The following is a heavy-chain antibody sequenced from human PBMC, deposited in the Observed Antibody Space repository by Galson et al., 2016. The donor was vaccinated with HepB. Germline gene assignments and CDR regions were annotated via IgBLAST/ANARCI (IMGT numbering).Heavy chain of an antibody. CDR3: ANPPSSPVRIDY. J-gene: IGHJ4*02. D-gene: IGHD2-21*01. Sequence: SATLSLTCPVSGGSVRSSDYYWGWIRQPPGKGLEWIATIYFIGSTYYNPSLDRRVTITVDTTKNQSSLKVTSVTAADTAVFYCANPPSSPVRIDYWGQGILVTVSS. CDR2: IYFIGST. CDR1: GGSVRSSDYY. V-gene: IGHV4-39*01.